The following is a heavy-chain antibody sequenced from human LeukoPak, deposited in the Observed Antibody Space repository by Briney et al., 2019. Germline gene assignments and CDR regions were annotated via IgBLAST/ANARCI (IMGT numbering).Heavy chain of an antibody. J-gene: IGHJ4*01. Sequence: QTGGSLRLSCAASGFSFSDNDMHWVRQAPGKGLEWVAFIRYDGSHEHYIESVKGRFTVSRDNSKNTVYLEMNSLRVDDTAVYFCAKEIRVVTAILYFDHRGKGSLVTVSS. CDR1: GFSFSDND. CDR2: IRYDGSHE. V-gene: IGHV3-30*02. D-gene: IGHD2-21*02. CDR3: AKEIRVVTAILYFDH.